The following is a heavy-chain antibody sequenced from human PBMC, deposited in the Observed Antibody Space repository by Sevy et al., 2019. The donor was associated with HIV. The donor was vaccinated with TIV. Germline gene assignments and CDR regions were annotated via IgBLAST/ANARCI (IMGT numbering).Heavy chain of an antibody. D-gene: IGHD2-2*01. CDR1: GFTFRSYW. CDR3: ARDCSSTSCLWGLDV. V-gene: IGHV3-7*03. J-gene: IGHJ6*02. Sequence: GGSLRLSCAVSGFTFRSYWMSWVRQAPGKGLEWVAHIKVDGSEKYHVDSVKGRFTNSRDKAKNSLFRQMNSLRVEDTSVYYGARDCSSTSCLWGLDVWGQGTAVTVSS. CDR2: IKVDGSEK.